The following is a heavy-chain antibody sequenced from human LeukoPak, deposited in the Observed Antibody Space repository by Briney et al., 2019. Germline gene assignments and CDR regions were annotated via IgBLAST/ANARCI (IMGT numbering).Heavy chain of an antibody. CDR2: IYYSGST. V-gene: IGHV4-39*01. Sequence: PSETLSLTCTVSGGSVSSSSYYWGWIRQPPGKGLEWIGSIYYSGSTYYNPSLKSRVTISVDTSKNQFSLKLSSVTAADTAVYYCARRSGYYPHYFDYWGQGTLVTVSS. J-gene: IGHJ4*02. CDR3: ARRSGYYPHYFDY. D-gene: IGHD3-22*01. CDR1: GGSVSSSSYY.